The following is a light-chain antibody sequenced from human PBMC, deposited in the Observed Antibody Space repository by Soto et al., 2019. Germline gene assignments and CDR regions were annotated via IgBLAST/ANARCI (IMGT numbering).Light chain of an antibody. J-gene: IGLJ1*01. CDR2: EGI. CDR1: SSDIGTYNL. V-gene: IGLV2-23*03. Sequence: QSALTQPASVSGSPGQSITISCTGTSSDIGTYNLVSWYQHYPGKAPKLMIYEGIKRPSGVPDRFSGSKSGNTASLTISGLQAEDEADYYCCSYAGTYTFVFAAGTKLTVL. CDR3: CSYAGTYTFV.